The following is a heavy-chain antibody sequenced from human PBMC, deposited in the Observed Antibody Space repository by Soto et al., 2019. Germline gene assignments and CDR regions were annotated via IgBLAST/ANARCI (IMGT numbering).Heavy chain of an antibody. CDR1: GGTFSSYT. Sequence: SVKVSCKASGGTFSSYTISWVRQAPGQGLECMGRIIPILGIANYAQKFQGRVTITADKSTSTAYMELSSLRSEDTAVYYCARALRGSGSYYNYYFDYWGQGTLVTVSS. CDR3: ARALRGSGSYYNYYFDY. CDR2: IIPILGIA. V-gene: IGHV1-69*02. D-gene: IGHD3-10*01. J-gene: IGHJ4*02.